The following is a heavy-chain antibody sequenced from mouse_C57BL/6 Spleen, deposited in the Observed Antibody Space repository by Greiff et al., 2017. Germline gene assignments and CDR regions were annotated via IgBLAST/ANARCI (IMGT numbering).Heavy chain of an antibody. CDR2: IDPSDSYT. V-gene: IGHV1-69*01. D-gene: IGHD2-1*01. CDR3: ARYYGNRGFDY. Sequence: QVQLQQPGAELVMPGASVKLSCKASGYTFTSYWMHWVKQRPGQGLEWIGEIDPSDSYTNYNQKFKGKSTLTVDKSSSTAYMQLSSLTSEDSAVYYCARYYGNRGFDYWGQGTTLTVSS. CDR1: GYTFTSYW. J-gene: IGHJ2*01.